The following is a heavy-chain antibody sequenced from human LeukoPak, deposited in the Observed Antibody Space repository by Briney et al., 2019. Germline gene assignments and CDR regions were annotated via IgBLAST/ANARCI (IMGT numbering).Heavy chain of an antibody. Sequence: PGGSLRLSCAASGFTFSSYDMHWVRQATGKGLEWVSAIGTAGDTYYPGSVKSRFTISRENPKNSLYLQMSSLRAGDTAVYYCAREPENMAAAGKACFDYWGQGTLVTVSS. CDR1: GFTFSSYD. CDR3: AREPENMAAAGKACFDY. D-gene: IGHD6-13*01. V-gene: IGHV3-13*01. J-gene: IGHJ4*02. CDR2: IGTAGDT.